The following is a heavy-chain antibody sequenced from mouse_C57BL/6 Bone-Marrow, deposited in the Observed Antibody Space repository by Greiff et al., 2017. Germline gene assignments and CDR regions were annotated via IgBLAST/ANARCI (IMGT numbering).Heavy chain of an antibody. CDR1: GFNIKDDY. D-gene: IGHD1-1*01. CDR2: IDPENGDT. J-gene: IGHJ2*01. V-gene: IGHV14-4*01. CDR3: TTYATTVAYYLDY. Sequence: VQLKQSGAELVRPGASVKLSCTASGFNIKDDYMHWVKQRPEQGLEWIGWIDPENGDTEYASKFPGKATITADTSSNTAYLQLSSLTSENTAGYYCTTYATTVAYYLDYWGQGTTLTVSS.